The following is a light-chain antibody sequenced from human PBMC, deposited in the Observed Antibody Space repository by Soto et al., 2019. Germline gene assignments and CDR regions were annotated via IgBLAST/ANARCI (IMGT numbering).Light chain of an antibody. J-gene: IGKJ3*01. CDR2: AAS. CDR1: QSISSY. Sequence: DIQMTQSPSSLSASVGDRVTITCRASQSISSYFNWYQQKPGKAPKLLIYAASSLQSGVPSRFSGSGSATDFTLTISRLQPEDFATYYCQQSYSTRFTFGPGTKVDIK. V-gene: IGKV1-39*01. CDR3: QQSYSTRFT.